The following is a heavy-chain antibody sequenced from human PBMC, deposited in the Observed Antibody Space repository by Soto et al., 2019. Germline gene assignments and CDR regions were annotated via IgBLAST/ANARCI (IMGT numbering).Heavy chain of an antibody. CDR2: INYSGNT. CDR1: GGSISSGGYY. Sequence: PSETLSLTCTVSGGSISSGGYYWSWIRQHPGKGLEWIGYINYSGNTYWNPSLKSRLTISVDTSKNQFSLRLTSVSAADTAIYYCARDLAGHDAFDIWGQGTMVTVSS. J-gene: IGHJ3*02. CDR3: ARDLAGHDAFDI. V-gene: IGHV4-31*02.